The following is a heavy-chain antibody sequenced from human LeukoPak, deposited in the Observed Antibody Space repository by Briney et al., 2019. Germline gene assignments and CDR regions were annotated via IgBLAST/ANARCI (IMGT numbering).Heavy chain of an antibody. D-gene: IGHD3-3*01. CDR2: INPSGGST. J-gene: IGHJ4*02. CDR1: GYTFTSYY. Sequence: ASVKVSCKASGYTFTSYYMHWVRQAPGQGLEWMGIINPSGGSTSYAQKFQGRVTMTRDTSTSTVYMELSSLRSEDTAVYYCARDFFRSYDFWSGYPYFDYWGQGTLVTVSS. CDR3: ARDFFRSYDFWSGYPYFDY. V-gene: IGHV1-46*01.